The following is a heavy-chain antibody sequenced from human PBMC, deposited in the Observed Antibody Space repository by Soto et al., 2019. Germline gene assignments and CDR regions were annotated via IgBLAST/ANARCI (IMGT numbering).Heavy chain of an antibody. CDR1: GGSISSYY. Sequence: SETLSLTCTVSGGSISSYYWSWIRQPPGKGLEWIGYIYYSGSTNYNPSLKSRVTISVDTSKNQFSLKLSSVTAADTAVYYCARLYTYYDFWSAADYWGQGTLVTVFS. V-gene: IGHV4-59*08. CDR2: IYYSGST. CDR3: ARLYTYYDFWSAADY. D-gene: IGHD3-3*01. J-gene: IGHJ4*02.